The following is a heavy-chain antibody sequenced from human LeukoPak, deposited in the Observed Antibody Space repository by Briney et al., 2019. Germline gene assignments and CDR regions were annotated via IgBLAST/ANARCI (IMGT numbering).Heavy chain of an antibody. CDR3: ATDPRQAKPDYCDI. V-gene: IGHV3-30*02. CDR2: VRYDGGNK. J-gene: IGHJ4*02. Sequence: GGSLRLSCAASGFTFSSYGNYGMHWVRQAPGKGLEWVAFVRYDGGNKYYRDSVQGRFTISRDNYKNTFYLQMDSLRPEDTAVYYCATDPRQAKPDYCDIWGQGTLVIVSS. CDR1: GFTFSSYGNYG. D-gene: IGHD1-14*01.